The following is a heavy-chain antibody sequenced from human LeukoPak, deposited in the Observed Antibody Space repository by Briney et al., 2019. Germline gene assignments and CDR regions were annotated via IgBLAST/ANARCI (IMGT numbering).Heavy chain of an antibody. Sequence: GGSLRLSCAASGFTFSSYWMSWVRQAPGKGLEWVANIKQDGSEKYYVDSVKGRFTISRDNAKNSLYLQMNSLRAEDTAVYYCARDKSPPYYYDSSGYWGDYYYGMDVWGQGTTVTVSS. J-gene: IGHJ6*02. D-gene: IGHD3-22*01. CDR2: IKQDGSEK. V-gene: IGHV3-7*01. CDR3: ARDKSPPYYYDSSGYWGDYYYGMDV. CDR1: GFTFSSYW.